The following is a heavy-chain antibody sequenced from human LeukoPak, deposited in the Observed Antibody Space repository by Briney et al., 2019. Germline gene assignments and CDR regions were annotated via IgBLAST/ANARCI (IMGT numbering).Heavy chain of an antibody. CDR2: MNPNSGNT. CDR3: ARGREILGVVIITGMDV. J-gene: IGHJ6*02. CDR1: GYTFTIYD. V-gene: IGHV1-8*01. D-gene: IGHD3-3*01. Sequence: ASVKVSCTASGYTFTIYDINWVRQAPGQGLEWMGWMNPNSGNTGYAQKFQGRVTMTRNTSISTAYMELSSLRSEDTAVYYCARGREILGVVIITGMDVWSQGTTVTVSS.